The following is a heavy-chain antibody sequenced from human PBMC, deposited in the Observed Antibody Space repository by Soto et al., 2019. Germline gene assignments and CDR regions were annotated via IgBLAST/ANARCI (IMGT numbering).Heavy chain of an antibody. D-gene: IGHD3-3*01. Sequence: EVQLVESGGGLVQPGGSLRLSCAASGFTVSNLYMTWVRQAPGKGLEWVSVISSSGSTYYADSVKGRFTISRDSSKNTLYLEMNRLRAEDTAVYYCARDTLGGAYDFWHGGQGTLVTVSS. J-gene: IGHJ4*02. CDR1: GFTVSNLY. V-gene: IGHV3-66*01. CDR3: ARDTLGGAYDFWH. CDR2: ISSSGST.